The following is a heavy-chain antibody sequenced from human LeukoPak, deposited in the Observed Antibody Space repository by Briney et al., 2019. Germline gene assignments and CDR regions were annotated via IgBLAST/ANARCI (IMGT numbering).Heavy chain of an antibody. CDR3: ARDELAAAGNKYFYYGMDV. D-gene: IGHD6-13*01. CDR2: ISAYNGNT. V-gene: IGHV1-18*01. CDR1: GYTFTSYG. J-gene: IGHJ6*02. Sequence: ASVKGTCKASGYTFTSYGISWVRQAPGQGLEWMGWISAYNGNTNYAQKLQGRVTMTTDTSTSTAYMELRSLRSDDTAVYYCARDELAAAGNKYFYYGMDVWGQGTTVTVSS.